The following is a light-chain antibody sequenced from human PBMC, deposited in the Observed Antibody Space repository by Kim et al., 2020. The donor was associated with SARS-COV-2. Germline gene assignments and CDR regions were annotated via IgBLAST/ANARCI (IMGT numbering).Light chain of an antibody. V-gene: IGKV1-5*03. CDR1: QSISSW. Sequence: SASGGDRVTITCRASQSISSWLAWYQQKPGKAPKLLIYKASSLESGVPSRFSGSGSGTEFTLTISSLQPDDFATYYCQQSFNTPHTFGQGTKLEIK. J-gene: IGKJ2*01. CDR2: KAS. CDR3: QQSFNTPHT.